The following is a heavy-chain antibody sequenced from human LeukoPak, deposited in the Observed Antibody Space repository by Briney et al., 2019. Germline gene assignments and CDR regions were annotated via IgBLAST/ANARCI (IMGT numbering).Heavy chain of an antibody. V-gene: IGHV1-18*01. J-gene: IGHJ3*02. Sequence: ASVKVSCNASGYTFTSYGISWVRQAPGQGLEWMGWISAYNGNTNYAQKLQGRVTMTTDTSTSTAYMELRSLRSDDTAVYYCARDQIEYSSSYDAFDIWGQGTMVTVSS. CDR2: ISAYNGNT. CDR1: GYTFTSYG. D-gene: IGHD6-6*01. CDR3: ARDQIEYSSSYDAFDI.